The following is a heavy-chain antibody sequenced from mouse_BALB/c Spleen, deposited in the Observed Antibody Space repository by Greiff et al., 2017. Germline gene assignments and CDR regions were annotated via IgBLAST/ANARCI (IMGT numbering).Heavy chain of an antibody. Sequence: VQLQQSGAELVRPGASVTLSCKASGYTFTDYEMHWVKQTPVHGLEWIGAIDPETGGTAYNQKFKGKATLTADKSSSTAYMELRSLTSEDSAVYYCTRRDYDYAMDYWGQGTSVTVSS. CDR1: GYTFTDYE. CDR3: TRRDYDYAMDY. J-gene: IGHJ4*01. D-gene: IGHD1-1*02. CDR2: IDPETGGT. V-gene: IGHV1-15*01.